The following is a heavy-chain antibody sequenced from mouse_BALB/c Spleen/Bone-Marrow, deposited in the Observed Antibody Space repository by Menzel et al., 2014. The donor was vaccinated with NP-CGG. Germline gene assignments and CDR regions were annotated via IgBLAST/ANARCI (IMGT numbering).Heavy chain of an antibody. CDR1: GFSLTSYG. CDR3: ARDTYSGNPYALDY. V-gene: IGHV2-9*02. Sequence: VKLQESGPGLVVPSQSLSITCTVSGFSLTSYGVHWVRQPPGKGLEWLGVIWAGGNTNYNSALMSRLNINKDSSKSQVFLKMNSLQSDDTAMYYCARDTYSGNPYALDYWGQGTSVTVSS. J-gene: IGHJ4*01. D-gene: IGHD2-10*01. CDR2: IWAGGNT.